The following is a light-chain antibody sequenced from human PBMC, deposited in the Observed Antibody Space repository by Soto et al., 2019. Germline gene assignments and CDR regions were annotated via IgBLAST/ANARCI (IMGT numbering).Light chain of an antibody. J-gene: IGKJ1*01. V-gene: IGKV1-27*01. CDR2: AAS. CDR1: QGISNF. Sequence: DIQMTQSPSSLSASVGDRVTITCRASQGISNFLAWYQQKPGKVPKLLIYAASTLQSGVPSRFSGSGSGTDFTLTISSLQPEYVATYFCQKYNSAPWTFGQGTKVEIK. CDR3: QKYNSAPWT.